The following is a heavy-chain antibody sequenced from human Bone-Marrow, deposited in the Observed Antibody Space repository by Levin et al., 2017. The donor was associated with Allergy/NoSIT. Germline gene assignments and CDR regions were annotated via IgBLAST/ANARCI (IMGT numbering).Heavy chain of an antibody. J-gene: IGHJ4*02. Sequence: GESLKISCKGSGYSFTSYWIGWVRQMPGKGLEWMGIIYPGDSDTRYSPSFQGQVTISADKSISTAYLQWSSLKASDTAMYYCARLLLWFGEFDVFDYWGQGTLVTVSS. CDR3: ARLLLWFGEFDVFDY. D-gene: IGHD3-10*01. CDR2: IYPGDSDT. CDR1: GYSFTSYW. V-gene: IGHV5-51*01.